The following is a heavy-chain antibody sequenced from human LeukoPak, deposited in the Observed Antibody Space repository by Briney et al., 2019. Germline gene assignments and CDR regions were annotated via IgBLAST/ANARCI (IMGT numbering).Heavy chain of an antibody. D-gene: IGHD6-19*01. J-gene: IGHJ4*02. V-gene: IGHV4-30-4*07. Sequence: SETLSLTCAVSGASISSSGYSWWWVRQPPGKGLEWIGYVYYSGTTYYNPSLNSRLTISADTSKNQFFLKLSSVTAADTAVYYCARMGRIAVAGLDYWGQGTLVTVSS. CDR2: VYYSGTT. CDR1: GASISSSGYS. CDR3: ARMGRIAVAGLDY.